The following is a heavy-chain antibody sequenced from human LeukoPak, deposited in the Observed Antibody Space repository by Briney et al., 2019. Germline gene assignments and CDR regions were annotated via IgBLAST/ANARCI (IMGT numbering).Heavy chain of an antibody. CDR3: ARGSRIGYCSGGSCFNWFDP. Sequence: SETLSLTCTVSGGSISSYYWSWIRQPPGKGREWIGYIYYSGSTNYNSSLQSRVTMSVDTSKNQFSLKLSSVTAADTAVYYCARGSRIGYCSGGSCFNWFDPWGQGTLVTVSS. CDR2: IYYSGST. CDR1: GGSISSYY. V-gene: IGHV4-59*12. J-gene: IGHJ5*02. D-gene: IGHD2-15*01.